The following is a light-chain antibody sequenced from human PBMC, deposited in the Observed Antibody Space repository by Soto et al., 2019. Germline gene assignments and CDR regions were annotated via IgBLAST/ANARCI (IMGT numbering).Light chain of an antibody. J-gene: IGKJ1*01. CDR3: LQHYSWPWT. V-gene: IGKV3-15*01. CDR1: QSVSGY. CDR2: RIF. Sequence: EIVMTQSPGTVSVFPGETVTLSCRASQSVSGYLDWFHQKPGQAPRLVLLRIFTRAIGVPARFSGSGSETEFTLTISGLQSEDSGVYYCLQHYSWPWTFGQGTTVAIK.